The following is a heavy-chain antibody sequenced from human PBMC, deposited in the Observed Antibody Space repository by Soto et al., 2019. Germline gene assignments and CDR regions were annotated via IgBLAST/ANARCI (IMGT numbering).Heavy chain of an antibody. Sequence: PGESLRISCKGSGYSFTSYLIGWVRQMPGKGLEWMGIIYPGDSDTRYSPSFQGQVTISADKSISTAYLQWSSLKASDTAMYYCARHPLSSGWLFDYYMDVWGKGTTVTVSS. CDR3: ARHPLSSGWLFDYYMDV. CDR1: GYSFTSYL. J-gene: IGHJ6*03. CDR2: IYPGDSDT. V-gene: IGHV5-51*01. D-gene: IGHD6-19*01.